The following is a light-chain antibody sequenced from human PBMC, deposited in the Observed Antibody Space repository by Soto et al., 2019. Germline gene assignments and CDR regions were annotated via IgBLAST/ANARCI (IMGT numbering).Light chain of an antibody. Sequence: DIQMTQSPSSLSASVGDRVTITCRASQSIAGYLSWYQQRPGKAPKFLIYSASSLQRGVPSRFSGSGSGTDFSLTINGLQPEDFATYFCQQSFSVPITFGQGTLLVI. J-gene: IGKJ5*01. CDR1: QSIAGY. CDR2: SAS. V-gene: IGKV1-39*01. CDR3: QQSFSVPIT.